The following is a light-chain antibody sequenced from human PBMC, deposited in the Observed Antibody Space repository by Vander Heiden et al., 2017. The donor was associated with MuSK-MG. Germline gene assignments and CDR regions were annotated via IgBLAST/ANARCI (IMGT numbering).Light chain of an antibody. J-gene: IGKJ1*01. CDR2: AAS. V-gene: IGKV1-39*01. CDR1: QYISSY. CDR3: QESYSTPWT. Sequence: DIQMTQSPPSLSASVGDRVTITCRSSQYISSYLNWYQQKPGKAPKVLIYAASSLQGGVPSRFSGSGSGTDFTLTISSLQPEDFATYYCQESYSTPWTFGQGTKVAIK.